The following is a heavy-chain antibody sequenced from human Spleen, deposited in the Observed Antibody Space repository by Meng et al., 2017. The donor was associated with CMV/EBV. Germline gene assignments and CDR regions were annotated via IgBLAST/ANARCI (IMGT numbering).Heavy chain of an antibody. Sequence: KVSCKGSGYSFTSYWIGWVRQMPGKGLEWMGIIYPGDSDTRYSPSFQGQVTISADKSISTAYLQWSSLKASDTAMYYCARGSGYFDWVPGVWGQGTLVTVSS. D-gene: IGHD3-9*01. V-gene: IGHV5-51*01. CDR1: GYSFTSYW. CDR3: ARGSGYFDWVPGV. CDR2: IYPGDSDT. J-gene: IGHJ4*02.